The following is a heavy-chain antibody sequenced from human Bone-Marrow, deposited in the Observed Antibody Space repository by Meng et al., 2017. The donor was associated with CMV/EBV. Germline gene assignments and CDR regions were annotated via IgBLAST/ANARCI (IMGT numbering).Heavy chain of an antibody. V-gene: IGHV3-13*01. CDR2: IGTAGDT. CDR3: ARETTRKGPPSY. Sequence: GGSLRLSCAASGFTFSSYDMHWVRQATGKGLEWVSAIGTAGDTYYPGSVKGRFTISRENAKNSLYLQMNSLRAGDTAVYYCARETTRKGPPSYWGQGTLVTVSS. D-gene: IGHD1/OR15-1a*01. J-gene: IGHJ4*02. CDR1: GFTFSSYD.